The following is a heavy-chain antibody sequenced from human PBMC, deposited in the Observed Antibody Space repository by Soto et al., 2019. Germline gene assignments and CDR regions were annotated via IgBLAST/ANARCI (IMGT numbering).Heavy chain of an antibody. Sequence: PSETLSLTCAVYGGSFSGYYWSWIRQPPGKGLEWIGEINHSGSTNYNPSLKSRVTISVDTSKNQFSLKLSSVTAADTAVYYCARVGYSSGWYPDWGQGTLVTV. J-gene: IGHJ4*02. CDR3: ARVGYSSGWYPD. D-gene: IGHD6-19*01. CDR2: INHSGST. V-gene: IGHV4-34*01. CDR1: GGSFSGYY.